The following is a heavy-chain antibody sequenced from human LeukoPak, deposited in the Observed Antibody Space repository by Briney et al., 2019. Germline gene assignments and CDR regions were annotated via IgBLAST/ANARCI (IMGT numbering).Heavy chain of an antibody. D-gene: IGHD3-22*01. CDR2: ISYDGSNK. J-gene: IGHJ4*02. V-gene: IGHV3-30*04. Sequence: GGSLRLSCAASGFTFSSYAMHWVRQAPGKGLECLAVISYDGSNKYYADSLKGRFTISRDNSKNTRYLQMNSLRAEDTAVYYCARDYYDSSGYYSAGDWGQGTLVTVSS. CDR3: ARDYYDSSGYYSAGD. CDR1: GFTFSSYA.